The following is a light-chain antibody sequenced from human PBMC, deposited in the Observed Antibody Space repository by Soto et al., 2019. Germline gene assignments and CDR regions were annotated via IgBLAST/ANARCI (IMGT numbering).Light chain of an antibody. Sequence: EIVLTQSPGTLSLSPGERATLSCRASQSVSSSYLAWYQQKPGQAPRLLIYGASSRATGIPDRFSGSGSETDFTLTISRLEPEAFAVYYCQQYGSSPLTFGPGTKVDIK. CDR3: QQYGSSPLT. V-gene: IGKV3-20*01. CDR1: QSVSSSY. J-gene: IGKJ3*01. CDR2: GAS.